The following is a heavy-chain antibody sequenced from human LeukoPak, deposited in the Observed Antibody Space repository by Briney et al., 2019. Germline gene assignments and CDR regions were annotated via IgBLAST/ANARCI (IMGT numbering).Heavy chain of an antibody. V-gene: IGHV3-30*03. D-gene: IGHD5-12*01. Sequence: RRSLRLSCAASGFTFSSYGMHWVRQAPGKGLEWVAVISYDGSNKYYADSVKGRFTISRDNSKNTLYLQMNSLRAEDTAVYYCARDSGYGFDYWGQGTLVTVSS. CDR1: GFTFSSYG. J-gene: IGHJ4*02. CDR2: ISYDGSNK. CDR3: ARDSGYGFDY.